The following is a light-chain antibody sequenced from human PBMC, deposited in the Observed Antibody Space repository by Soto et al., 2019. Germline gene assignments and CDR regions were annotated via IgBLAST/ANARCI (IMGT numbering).Light chain of an antibody. J-gene: IGLJ1*01. CDR2: EVT. CDR1: TSDIGNYNY. V-gene: IGLV2-14*01. CDR3: SSYTKSTFYV. Sequence: QSALTQPASVSGSPGQSITISCTGTTSDIGNYNYVSWYQQHPGKAPKLIIYEVTYRPSGVSNRFSGSKSGNTASLTVSGLQADDEADYFCSSYTKSTFYVFGTGTKLTVL.